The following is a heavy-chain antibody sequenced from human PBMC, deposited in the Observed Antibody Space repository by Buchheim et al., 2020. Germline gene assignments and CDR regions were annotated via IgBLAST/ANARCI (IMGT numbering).Heavy chain of an antibody. V-gene: IGHV3-49*04. Sequence: VSLVESGGGLVQPGRSLRLSCTASGFTFGDYAMSWVRQAPGKGLEWVGFIRSKAYGGTTEYAASVKGRFTISRDDSKSIAYLQMNSLKTEDTAVYYCTRGGELLLYYYYGMDVWGQGTT. D-gene: IGHD1-26*01. CDR3: TRGGELLLYYYYGMDV. CDR1: GFTFGDYA. CDR2: IRSKAYGGTT. J-gene: IGHJ6*02.